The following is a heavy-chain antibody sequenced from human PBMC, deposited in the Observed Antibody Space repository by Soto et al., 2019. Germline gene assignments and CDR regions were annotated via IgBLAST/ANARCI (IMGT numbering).Heavy chain of an antibody. CDR3: ARVDTAMVTDYGMDV. J-gene: IGHJ6*02. D-gene: IGHD5-18*01. Sequence: SETLSLTYTVSGVSISSGDYYWSWIRQPPGKGLEWIGYIYYSGSTYYNPSLKSRVTISVDTSKNQFSLKLSSVTAADTAVYYCARVDTAMVTDYGMDVWGQGTTVT. CDR2: IYYSGST. V-gene: IGHV4-30-4*01. CDR1: GVSISSGDYY.